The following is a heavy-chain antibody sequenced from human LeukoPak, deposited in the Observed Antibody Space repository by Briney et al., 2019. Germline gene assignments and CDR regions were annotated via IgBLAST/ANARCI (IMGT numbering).Heavy chain of an antibody. J-gene: IGHJ4*02. CDR1: GGSFSGYY. CDR3: ARGLRGGYCSGGSCYSPRRYYFDY. V-gene: IGHV4-34*01. Sequence: SETLSLTCAVYGGSFSGYYWSWLRQPPGKGLEWIGEINHSGSTNYNPSLKSRVTISVDTSKNQFSLKLSSVTAADTAVYYCARGLRGGYCSGGSCYSPRRYYFDYWGQGTLVTVSS. CDR2: INHSGST. D-gene: IGHD2-15*01.